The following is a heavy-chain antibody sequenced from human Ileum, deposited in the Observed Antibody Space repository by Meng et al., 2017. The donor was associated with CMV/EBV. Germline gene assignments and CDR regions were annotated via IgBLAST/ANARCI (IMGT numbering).Heavy chain of an antibody. Sequence: GYTFTSYGISWVRQPPGQGLEWMGWISAYNGNTNYAQKLQGRVTMTTDTSTSTAYMELRSLRSDDTAVYYCARDRDPAAAGTRYFDYWGQGTLVTVSS. J-gene: IGHJ4*02. CDR3: ARDRDPAAAGTRYFDY. CDR2: ISAYNGNT. D-gene: IGHD6-13*01. V-gene: IGHV1-18*01. CDR1: GYTFTSYG.